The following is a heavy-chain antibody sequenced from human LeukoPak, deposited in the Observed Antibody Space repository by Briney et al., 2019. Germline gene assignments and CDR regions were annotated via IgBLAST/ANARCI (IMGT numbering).Heavy chain of an antibody. Sequence: SETLSLTCTVSGGSISSSSYYWGWIRQPPGKGLEWIGSIYYSGSTYYNPSLKSRVTISVDTSKNQFSLKLSSVSAADTAVYYCASSYYYDSSGYRHFDYWGQGTLVTVSS. D-gene: IGHD3-22*01. CDR3: ASSYYYDSSGYRHFDY. CDR2: IYYSGST. J-gene: IGHJ4*02. V-gene: IGHV4-39*01. CDR1: GGSISSSSYY.